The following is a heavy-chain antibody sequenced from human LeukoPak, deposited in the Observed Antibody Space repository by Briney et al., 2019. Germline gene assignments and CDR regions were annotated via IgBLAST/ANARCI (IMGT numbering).Heavy chain of an antibody. CDR1: GGSISNYY. CDR3: ARGSREVGPKDHFDY. Sequence: SETLSLTCSVSGGSISNYYWSWVRQPPGKGLEWIGYMSYSGSTNYNPSLKSRVTISVDTSKNQFSLKLSSVTAADTAVFYCARGSREVGPKDHFDYWGQGTLATLSS. V-gene: IGHV4-59*01. CDR2: MSYSGST. J-gene: IGHJ4*02. D-gene: IGHD1-26*01.